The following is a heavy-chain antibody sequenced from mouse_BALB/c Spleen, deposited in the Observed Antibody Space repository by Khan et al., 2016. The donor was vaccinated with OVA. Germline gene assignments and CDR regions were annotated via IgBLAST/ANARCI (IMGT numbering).Heavy chain of an antibody. J-gene: IGHJ4*01. CDR2: INTNTGEP. Sequence: QIQLVQSGPELKKPGETVKISCKASGYTFTNYGMNWVKQSPGKGLKWMGWINTNTGEPTYAEEFKGRFAFSLETSASTAYLQINNIKNEDTAKYFCARSRLLLPPMDDWGQGTSVTVSS. CDR1: GYTFTNYG. D-gene: IGHD2-3*01. CDR3: ARSRLLLPPMDD. V-gene: IGHV9-3*02.